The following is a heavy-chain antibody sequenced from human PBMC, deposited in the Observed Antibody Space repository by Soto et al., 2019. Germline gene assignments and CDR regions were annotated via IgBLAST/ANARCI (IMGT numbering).Heavy chain of an antibody. CDR3: ARYYYGDYAPLF. CDR2: INHSGST. CDR1: GGSFRGYY. Sequence: SETLSLTCAVYGGSFRGYYWSWIRQPPGKGLEWIGEINHSGSTNYNPSLKSRVTISVDTSKNQFSLKLSSVTAADTAVYYCARYYYGDYAPLFWGQGTLVTVSS. V-gene: IGHV4-34*01. J-gene: IGHJ4*02. D-gene: IGHD4-17*01.